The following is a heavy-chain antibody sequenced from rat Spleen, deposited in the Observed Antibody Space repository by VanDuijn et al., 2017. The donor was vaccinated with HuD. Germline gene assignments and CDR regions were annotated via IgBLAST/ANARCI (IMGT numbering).Heavy chain of an antibody. Sequence: VQLQESGPGLVKASQSFSLTCSVTAYSILSSYIWNWIRKFPGDKLEWMGQINSAGTTNHNPSLKSRIPITRDTSKNQFFMQVNSVNSEDTATYYCARSRYNNYVMDAWGQGVSVTVSA. CDR3: ARSRYNNYVMDA. V-gene: IGHV3-3*01. CDR1: AYSILSSYI. D-gene: IGHD1-10*01. CDR2: INSAGTT. J-gene: IGHJ4*01.